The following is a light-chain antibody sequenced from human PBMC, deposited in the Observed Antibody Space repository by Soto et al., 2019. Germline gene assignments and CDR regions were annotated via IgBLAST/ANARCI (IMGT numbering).Light chain of an antibody. CDR3: QQHYSYPFT. V-gene: IGKV1-8*01. CDR1: QGISSH. CDR2: AAS. J-gene: IGKJ5*01. Sequence: AIRMTQSPSSLSAATGDRVTITCRASQGISSHLAWYQQKPGKAPKLLIYAASTLQSGVPSRFSGSGSGTDFTLTISCLLSEDFSTQYCQQHYSYPFTSRQGTLLEIK.